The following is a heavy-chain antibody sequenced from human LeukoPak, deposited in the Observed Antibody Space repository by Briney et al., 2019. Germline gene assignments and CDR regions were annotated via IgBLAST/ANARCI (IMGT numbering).Heavy chain of an antibody. J-gene: IGHJ2*01. V-gene: IGHV3-23*01. CDR2: ISSSGSGGNT. CDR1: GVTLSNYA. D-gene: IGHD1-26*01. Sequence: GGSLRLSCVASGVTLSNYAMSWARQASVKGLEWVSGISSSGSGGNTYYADSVKGRFTTSRDSSRNTLFLHMNTLRAEDTAIYYCAKDRTVGASYWYFDLWGRGTLVTVSS. CDR3: AKDRTVGASYWYFDL.